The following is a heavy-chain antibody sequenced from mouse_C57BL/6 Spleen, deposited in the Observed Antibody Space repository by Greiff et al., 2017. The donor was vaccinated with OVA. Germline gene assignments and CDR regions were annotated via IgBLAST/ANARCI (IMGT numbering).Heavy chain of an antibody. Sequence: QVQLQQPGAELVRPGTSVKLSCKASGYTFTSYWMHWVKQRPGQGLEWIGVIDPSDSYTNYNQKFKGKATLTVDTSSSTAYMQLSSLTSEDSAVYYCARSNYRYWCFDVWGTGTTVTVSS. D-gene: IGHD1-1*01. CDR3: ARSNYRYWCFDV. J-gene: IGHJ1*03. CDR2: IDPSDSYT. V-gene: IGHV1-59*01. CDR1: GYTFTSYW.